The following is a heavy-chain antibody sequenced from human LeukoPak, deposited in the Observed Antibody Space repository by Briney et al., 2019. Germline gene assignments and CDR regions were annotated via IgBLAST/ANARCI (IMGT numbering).Heavy chain of an antibody. CDR1: GGSFSGYY. D-gene: IGHD4-17*01. J-gene: IGHJ4*02. CDR2: INHSGST. Sequence: PSETLSLTCAVYGGSFSGYYWSWIRQPPGKGLDWIGEINHSGSTNYNPSLKSRVTISVDTSKNQFSLKLSSVTAADTAVYYCARHLFDYGDPRDYFDYWGQGTLVTVSS. CDR3: ARHLFDYGDPRDYFDY. V-gene: IGHV4-34*01.